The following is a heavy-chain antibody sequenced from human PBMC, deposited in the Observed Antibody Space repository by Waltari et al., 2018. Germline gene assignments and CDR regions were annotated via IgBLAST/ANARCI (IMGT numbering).Heavy chain of an antibody. V-gene: IGHV4-59*01. CDR3: ARDSGYDSPYYYYYYGMDV. Sequence: QVQLQESGPGLVKPSETLSLTCTVSGGSISSYYWRWIRQPPGTGLEWIGYIYYSGSTNYNPSLKSRVTISVDTSKNQFSLKLSSVTAADTAVYYCARDSGYDSPYYYYYYGMDVWGQGTTVTVSS. CDR1: GGSISSYY. D-gene: IGHD5-12*01. CDR2: IYYSGST. J-gene: IGHJ6*02.